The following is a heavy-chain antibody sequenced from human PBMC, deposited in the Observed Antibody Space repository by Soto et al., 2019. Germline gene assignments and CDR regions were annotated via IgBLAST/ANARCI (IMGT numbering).Heavy chain of an antibody. CDR3: ARLDGGYDELDY. V-gene: IGHV5-10-1*01. Sequence: PGESLKISCQASGYTFSAFWITWVRQMPGKGLEWMATIDPRDSYSNYSLSFQGHVTISADKSIGSAYLHWSTLEASDTAIYYCARLDGGYDELDYWGQGALVTVSS. J-gene: IGHJ4*02. CDR1: GYTFSAFW. CDR2: IDPRDSYS. D-gene: IGHD5-12*01.